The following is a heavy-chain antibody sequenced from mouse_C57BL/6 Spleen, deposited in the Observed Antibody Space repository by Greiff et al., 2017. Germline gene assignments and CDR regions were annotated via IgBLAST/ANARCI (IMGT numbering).Heavy chain of an antibody. V-gene: IGHV14-2*01. Sequence: VQLQQSGAELVKPGASVKLSCTASGFNINDYYMHWVKQRTEQGLEWIGRIDPEDGETTYAPKFQGKATITADTSSNTAYLQLSSLTSEDTAVYYCARGWLTGTADYWGQGTTLTVSS. CDR3: ARGWLTGTADY. CDR1: GFNINDYY. D-gene: IGHD4-1*01. J-gene: IGHJ2*01. CDR2: IDPEDGET.